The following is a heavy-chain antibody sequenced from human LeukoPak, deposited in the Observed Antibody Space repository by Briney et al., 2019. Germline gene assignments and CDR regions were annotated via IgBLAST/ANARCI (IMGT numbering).Heavy chain of an antibody. CDR2: ISDSGGST. Sequence: PGGSLRLFCAVSGITLSNYGMSWVRQAPGKGLEWVAGISDSGGSTSYADSVKGRFTISRDNPKNTLYLQMNSLRAEDTAVYFCAKRGVVIRVILVGFHKAAYYFDSWGQGALVTVSS. J-gene: IGHJ4*02. CDR3: AKRGVVIRVILVGFHKAAYYFDS. D-gene: IGHD3-22*01. V-gene: IGHV3-23*01. CDR1: GITLSNYG.